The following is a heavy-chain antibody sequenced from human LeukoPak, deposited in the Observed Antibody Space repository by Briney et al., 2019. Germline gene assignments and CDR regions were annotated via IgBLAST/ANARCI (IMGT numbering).Heavy chain of an antibody. CDR3: ARLEKGDAFDI. Sequence: TSETLSLTCAVYGGSFSGYYWSWIRQPPGKGLEWIGEINHSGSTNYNPSLKSRVTISVDTSKNQFSLKLSSVTAADTAVYYCARLEKGDAFDIWDQGTMVTVSS. CDR2: INHSGST. J-gene: IGHJ3*02. CDR1: GGSFSGYY. V-gene: IGHV4-34*01.